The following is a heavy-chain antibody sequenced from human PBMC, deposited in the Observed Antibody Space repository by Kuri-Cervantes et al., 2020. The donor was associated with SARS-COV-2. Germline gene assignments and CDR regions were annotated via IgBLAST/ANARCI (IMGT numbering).Heavy chain of an antibody. Sequence: GESLKISCAASGFTFSSYAMSWVRQAPGKGLEWVSAISGSGGSTYYADSVKGRFTISADKSISTAYLQWSSLKASDTAMYFCARLHCSGSNCFVPPVPNEYHYFAMDVWGQGTTVTVSS. D-gene: IGHD2-2*01. CDR3: ARLHCSGSNCFVPPVPNEYHYFAMDV. V-gene: IGHV3-23*01. CDR2: ISGSGGST. CDR1: GFTFSSYA. J-gene: IGHJ6*02.